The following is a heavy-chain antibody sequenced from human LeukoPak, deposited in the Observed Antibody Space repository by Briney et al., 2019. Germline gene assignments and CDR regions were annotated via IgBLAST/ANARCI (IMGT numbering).Heavy chain of an antibody. CDR3: AREASRTGDY. V-gene: IGHV3-48*03. CDR1: GFTFSSYE. CDR2: ISSSGSTI. J-gene: IGHJ4*02. D-gene: IGHD2-2*01. Sequence: GGSLRLSCAASGFTFSSYEMNWVRQAPGKGLEWVSYISSSGSTIYYADSVKGRFTISRDNAKNSLYLQMNSLRAEDTAVYYCAREASRTGDYWGQGTLVTVSS.